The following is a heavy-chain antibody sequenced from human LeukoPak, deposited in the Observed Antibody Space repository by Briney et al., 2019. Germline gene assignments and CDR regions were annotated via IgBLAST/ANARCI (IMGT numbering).Heavy chain of an antibody. Sequence: GGSLRLSCAASGFTFSDYYMSWIRQAPGKGLEWVSYISSGGSTIYYADSVKGRFTISRDNAKNSLYLQMNSLRAEDTAVYYCARDRYYYDSSGYYSFEYWGQGTLVTVSS. CDR1: GFTFSDYY. J-gene: IGHJ4*02. CDR2: ISSGGSTI. D-gene: IGHD3-22*01. V-gene: IGHV3-11*01. CDR3: ARDRYYYDSSGYYSFEY.